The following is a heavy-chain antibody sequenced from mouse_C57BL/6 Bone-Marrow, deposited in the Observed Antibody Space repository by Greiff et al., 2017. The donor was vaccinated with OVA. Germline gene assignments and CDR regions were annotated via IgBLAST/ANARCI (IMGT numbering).Heavy chain of an antibody. V-gene: IGHV1-82*01. Sequence: QVQLQQSGPELVKPGASVKISCKASGYAFSSSWMNWVKQRPGKGLEWIGRIYPGDGDTNYNGKFKGKATLTADKSSSTAYMQLSSLTSEDSAVYFCARPLYYGSKYFDYWGQGTTLTVSS. CDR1: GYAFSSSW. J-gene: IGHJ2*01. D-gene: IGHD1-1*01. CDR2: IYPGDGDT. CDR3: ARPLYYGSKYFDY.